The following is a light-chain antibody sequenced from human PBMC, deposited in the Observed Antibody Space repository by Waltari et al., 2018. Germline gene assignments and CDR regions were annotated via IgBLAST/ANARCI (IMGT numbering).Light chain of an antibody. CDR2: GAS. CDR1: QSVSSSY. J-gene: IGKJ5*01. V-gene: IGKV3-20*01. Sequence: EIVLKQSPGTLSLSPGERATLSCRASQSVSSSYLAWYQQKPGQAPRLLIYGASSRTTGIPDRFSGRGSGTDFTLTISRLEPEDFAVYYCQQYGSSPSITFGQGTRLEIK. CDR3: QQYGSSPSIT.